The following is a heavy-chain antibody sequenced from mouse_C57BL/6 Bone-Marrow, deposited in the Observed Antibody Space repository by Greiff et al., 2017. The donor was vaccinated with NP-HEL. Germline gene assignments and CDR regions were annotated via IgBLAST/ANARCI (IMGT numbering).Heavy chain of an antibody. D-gene: IGHD3-2*02. CDR3: ASDSSGTNYFDY. CDR2: IDPANGNT. CDR1: GFNIKNTY. J-gene: IGHJ2*01. V-gene: IGHV14-3*01. Sequence: EVQGVESVAELVRPGASVKLSCTASGFNIKNTYMHWVKQRPEQGLEWIGRIDPANGNTKYAPKFQGKATITADTSSNTAYLQLSSLTSEDTAIYYCASDSSGTNYFDYWGQGTTLTVSS.